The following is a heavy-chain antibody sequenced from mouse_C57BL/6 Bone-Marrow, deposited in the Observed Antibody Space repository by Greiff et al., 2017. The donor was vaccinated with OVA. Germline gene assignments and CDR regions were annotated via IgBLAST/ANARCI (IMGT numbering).Heavy chain of an antibody. D-gene: IGHD1-1*01. V-gene: IGHV1-64*01. CDR1: GYTFTSYW. Sequence: QVQLQQPGAELVKPGASVKLSCKASGYTFTSYWMHWVQQRPGQGLEWIGMIPPNSGSTNYNEKFKSQATLTVDKSSSTDYMQLRRLTSEESAGYYCARLTTVGGFAYWGQGTLVTVSA. CDR2: IPPNSGST. CDR3: ARLTTVGGFAY. J-gene: IGHJ3*01.